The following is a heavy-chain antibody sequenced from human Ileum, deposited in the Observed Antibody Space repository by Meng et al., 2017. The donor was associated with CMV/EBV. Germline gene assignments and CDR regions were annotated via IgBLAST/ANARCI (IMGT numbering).Heavy chain of an antibody. V-gene: IGHV3-30-3*02. D-gene: IGHD4-23*01. Sequence: SCAASGFAFSTYAMHWLRQAPGKGLEWVAFISFEGSNQYYADSVEGRFTISRDNSKSTVFLQMNSLRPEDTAVYYCAKSAPGKGFDPWGQGTLVTVSS. CDR1: GFAFSTYA. J-gene: IGHJ5*02. CDR3: AKSAPGKGFDP. CDR2: ISFEGSNQ.